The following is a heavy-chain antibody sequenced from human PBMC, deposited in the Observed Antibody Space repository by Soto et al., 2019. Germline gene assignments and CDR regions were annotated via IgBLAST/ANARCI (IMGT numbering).Heavy chain of an antibody. D-gene: IGHD6-6*01. J-gene: IGHJ5*02. CDR1: GGSVSSGSYY. CDR2: IYYSGST. CDR3: ARARPRWWFDP. V-gene: IGHV4-61*01. Sequence: SETLSLTCTVSGGSVSSGSYYWSWIRQPPGKGLEWIGYIYYSGSTNYNPSLKSRVTISVDTSKNQFSLKLSSVTAADTAVYYCARARPRWWFDPWGQGTLVTVSS.